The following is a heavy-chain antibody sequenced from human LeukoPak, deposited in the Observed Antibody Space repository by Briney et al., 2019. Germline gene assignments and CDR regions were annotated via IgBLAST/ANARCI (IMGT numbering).Heavy chain of an antibody. CDR3: ASQDSSGYYLIDY. D-gene: IGHD3-22*01. CDR1: GGTFSSYA. V-gene: IGHV1-69*04. Sequence: GSSVKVSCKASGGTFSSYALSWVRQAPGQGLEWIGGITPILGIANYAQDLQGRVTSTADKSTNTAYMELSSLRSEDTAVYYCASQDSSGYYLIDYWGQGTLVTVSS. J-gene: IGHJ4*02. CDR2: ITPILGIA.